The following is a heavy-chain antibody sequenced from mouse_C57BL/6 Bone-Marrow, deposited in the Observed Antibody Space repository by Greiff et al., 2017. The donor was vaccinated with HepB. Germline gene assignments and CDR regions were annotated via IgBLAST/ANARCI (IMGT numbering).Heavy chain of an antibody. Sequence: VQLKESGPELVKPGASVKMSCKASGYTFTDYNMHWVKQSHGKSLEWIGYINPNNGGTSYNQKFKGKATLTVNKSSSTAYMELRSLTSEDSAVYYCARIGVWYFDYWGQGTTLTVSS. V-gene: IGHV1-22*01. CDR1: GYTFTDYN. CDR3: ARIGVWYFDY. J-gene: IGHJ2*01. CDR2: INPNNGGT.